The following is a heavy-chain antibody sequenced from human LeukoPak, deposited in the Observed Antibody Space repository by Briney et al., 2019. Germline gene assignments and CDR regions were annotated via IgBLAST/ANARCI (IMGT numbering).Heavy chain of an antibody. V-gene: IGHV3-23*01. CDR3: TKELHVAVAVADYYYFYLDV. CDR1: GFAFSSFA. J-gene: IGHJ6*03. Sequence: GGSLRLSCAASGFAFSSFAMGWVRQSPGKGLEWLSTINGGGNTTFYADSVKGRFTISRDNSKNTLYLHMDGLRPDDTAIYYCTKELHVAVAVADYYYFYLDVWGRGTAVTVSS. CDR2: INGGGNTT. D-gene: IGHD6-19*01.